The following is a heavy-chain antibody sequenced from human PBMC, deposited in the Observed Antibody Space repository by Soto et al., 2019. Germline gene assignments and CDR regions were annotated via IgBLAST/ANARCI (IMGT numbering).Heavy chain of an antibody. CDR1: GYSFTSYW. Sequence: PGESLKISCKGSGYSFTSYWIGWVRQMPGKGLEWMGIIYPGDSDTRYSPSFQGQVTISADKFISTAYLQWSSLKASDTAMYYCARAYYYDSSGYYYSYYYYGMDVWGQGTTVTVSS. J-gene: IGHJ6*02. CDR3: ARAYYYDSSGYYYSYYYYGMDV. D-gene: IGHD3-22*01. V-gene: IGHV5-51*01. CDR2: IYPGDSDT.